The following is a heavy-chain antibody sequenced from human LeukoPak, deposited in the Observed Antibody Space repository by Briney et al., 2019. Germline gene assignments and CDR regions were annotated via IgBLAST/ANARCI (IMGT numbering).Heavy chain of an antibody. V-gene: IGHV3-30-3*01. CDR2: ISYDGSNK. D-gene: IGHD3-22*01. CDR1: GFTFSSYA. Sequence: PGGSLRLSCAASGFTFSSYAMHWVRQAPGKGLEWEAVISYDGSNKYYADSVKGRFTISRDNSKNTLYLQMNSLRAEDTAVYYCASFYYDSSGYSYYFDYWGQGTLVTVSS. J-gene: IGHJ4*02. CDR3: ASFYYDSSGYSYYFDY.